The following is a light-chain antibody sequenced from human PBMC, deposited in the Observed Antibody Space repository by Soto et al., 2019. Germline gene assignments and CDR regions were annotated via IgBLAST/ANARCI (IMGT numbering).Light chain of an antibody. V-gene: IGKV1-39*01. CDR3: QQSYSTPPT. J-gene: IGKJ1*01. CDR1: QSISTY. CDR2: AAS. Sequence: DLPMTQSPSSLSASVGDRVTITCRASQSISTYLNWYHQKPGMAPKLLIYAASSLQSGVPSRFSVSVSGTDFTLTISILQPDDFAPYFCQQSYSTPPTFGQGTKVEI.